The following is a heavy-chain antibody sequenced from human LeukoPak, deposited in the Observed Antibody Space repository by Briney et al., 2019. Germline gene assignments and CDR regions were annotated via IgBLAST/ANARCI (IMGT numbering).Heavy chain of an antibody. CDR3: ARDGPVSYFNL. Sequence: SQTLSLTCAISGDSVSSNSAVWNRLRQSPSRRLEWLGRTYYRSQSNTHYAESLKGRLTINPDTSRNQFSLQLNSVTPEDTAVYYCARDGPVSYFNLWGQGTLVTVSS. CDR2: TYYRSQSNT. CDR1: GDSVSSNSAV. V-gene: IGHV6-1*01. J-gene: IGHJ5*02. D-gene: IGHD3-10*01.